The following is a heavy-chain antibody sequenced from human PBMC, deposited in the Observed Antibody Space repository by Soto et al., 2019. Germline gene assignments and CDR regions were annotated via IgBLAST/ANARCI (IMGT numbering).Heavy chain of an antibody. J-gene: IGHJ5*02. CDR2: ISASGST. D-gene: IGHD3-22*01. CDR3: ARRDRSGFSYWLDT. CDR1: CGSISYGYY. Sequence: LSLTCTVSCGSISYGYYWTWIRQHPGKGLEWIGSISASGSTSYNPSLKSRLTVSVDKSKNQFSLNLRSVAAADTAVYYCARRDRSGFSYWLDTWGQGTLVTVSS. V-gene: IGHV4-31*03.